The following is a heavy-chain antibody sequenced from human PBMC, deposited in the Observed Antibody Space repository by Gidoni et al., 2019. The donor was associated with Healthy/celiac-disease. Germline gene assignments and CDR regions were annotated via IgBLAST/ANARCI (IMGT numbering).Heavy chain of an antibody. D-gene: IGHD1-26*01. CDR2: INHSGST. V-gene: IGHV4-34*01. CDR3: ARAGAIRHYSGMDV. J-gene: IGHJ6*02. Sequence: QVQLQQWGAGLLKPSETLSLTCAVYGGSFSGYYWSWIRQPPGQGLEWIGEINHSGSTNYNPSLKSRVTISVDTSKNQFSLKLSSVTAADTAVYYCARAGAIRHYSGMDVWGQGTTVTVSS. CDR1: GGSFSGYY.